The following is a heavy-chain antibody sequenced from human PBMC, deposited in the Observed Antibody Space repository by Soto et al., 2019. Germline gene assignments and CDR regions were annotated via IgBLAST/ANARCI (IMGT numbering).Heavy chain of an antibody. CDR2: ISSSSSTI. V-gene: IGHV3-48*02. D-gene: IGHD6-6*01. Sequence: EVQLVESGGGLVQPGGSLRLSCAASGFTFSSYSMNWVRQAPGKGLEWVSYISSSSSTIYYADSVKGRFTISRDNAKNSLYLQMNSLRDEDTAVYYCARTSSIAARPGYHYYYGMDVWGQGTTVTVSS. CDR1: GFTFSSYS. CDR3: ARTSSIAARPGYHYYYGMDV. J-gene: IGHJ6*02.